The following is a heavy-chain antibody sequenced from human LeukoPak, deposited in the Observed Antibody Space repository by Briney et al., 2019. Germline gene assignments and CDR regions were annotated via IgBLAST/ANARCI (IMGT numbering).Heavy chain of an antibody. V-gene: IGHV3-23*01. CDR2: ISGSGGST. Sequence: GGSLRLSRTASGFTFSSYWMHWVRQAPGKGLVWVSAISGSGGSTYYADSVKGRFTISRDNSKNTLYLQMNSLRAEDTAVYYCAKEEGGIAEDYFDYWGQGTLVTVSS. CDR3: AKEEGGIAEDYFDY. CDR1: GFTFSSYW. J-gene: IGHJ4*02. D-gene: IGHD6-13*01.